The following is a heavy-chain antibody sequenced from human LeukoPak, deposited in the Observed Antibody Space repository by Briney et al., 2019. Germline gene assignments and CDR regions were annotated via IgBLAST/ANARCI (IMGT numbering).Heavy chain of an antibody. J-gene: IGHJ4*02. V-gene: IGHV1-18*01. Sequence: ASVKVSCKASGYTFTSYGISWVRQAPGQGLEWMGWISAYNGNTNYAQKLQGRVTMTTDTSTSTVYMELSSLRSEDTGVYYCARDYKIPQQYCSITSCYLFDYWGQGTLVTVSS. CDR1: GYTFTSYG. CDR3: ARDYKIPQQYCSITSCYLFDY. D-gene: IGHD2-2*01. CDR2: ISAYNGNT.